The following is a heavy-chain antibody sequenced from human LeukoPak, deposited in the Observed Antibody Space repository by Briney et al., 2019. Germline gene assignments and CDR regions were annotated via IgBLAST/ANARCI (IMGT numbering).Heavy chain of an antibody. Sequence: PGGSLRLSCAASGFTFSSYSMNWVRQAPGKGLEWVSSISSSSSYIYYADSVKGRFTISRDNSKNTLYLQMNSLRAEDTAVYYCARQVGLETRGRGFDYWGQGTLVTVSS. J-gene: IGHJ4*02. CDR3: ARQVGLETRGRGFDY. V-gene: IGHV3-21*01. CDR1: GFTFSSYS. CDR2: ISSSSSYI. D-gene: IGHD3-3*01.